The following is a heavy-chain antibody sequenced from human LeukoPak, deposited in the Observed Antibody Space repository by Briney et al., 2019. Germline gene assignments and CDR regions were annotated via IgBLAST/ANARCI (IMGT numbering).Heavy chain of an antibody. Sequence: GGSVRLSCAASGFTLSDYWMNWVRQVPGKGPVWVSHISPDGRNIAYADSVKGRFTISRDSAKNTLYLQMNSLRVGDTAVYYCVRDGGGTTPYDCWGQGARVTVSS. CDR2: ISPDGRNI. V-gene: IGHV3-74*01. CDR1: GFTLSDYW. J-gene: IGHJ4*02. CDR3: VRDGGGTTPYDC. D-gene: IGHD1-7*01.